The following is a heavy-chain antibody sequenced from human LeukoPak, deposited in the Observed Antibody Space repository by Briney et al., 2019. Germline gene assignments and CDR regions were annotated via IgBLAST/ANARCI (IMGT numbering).Heavy chain of an antibody. D-gene: IGHD1-26*01. V-gene: IGHV4-59*08. CDR2: FSYSGSA. CDR3: ARHFSSGSYPDFDY. CDR1: GASITSYY. J-gene: IGHJ4*02. Sequence: PSETLSLTCTASGASITSYYWSWIRQPPGKGLEWIGFFSYSGSANYNPSLKSRVTISVDTSKNQFSLKLSSVTAADTAVYYCARHFSSGSYPDFDYWGQGTLVTVSS.